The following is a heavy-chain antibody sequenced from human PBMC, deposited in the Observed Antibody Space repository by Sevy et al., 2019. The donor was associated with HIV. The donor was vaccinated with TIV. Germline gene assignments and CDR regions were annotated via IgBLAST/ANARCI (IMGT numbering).Heavy chain of an antibody. J-gene: IGHJ3*02. Sequence: GGSLRLSCAASGFSVSDTYMSWVRQAPGKGLEWVSVIYSGDKTYHADSVKGRFIISRASPKNTIYLQLNSLRTEETAVYYCARLNVYYYDDDGYYTTGNAFDIWGQGTMVTVSS. CDR2: IYSGDKT. CDR1: GFSVSDTY. D-gene: IGHD3-22*01. V-gene: IGHV3-53*01. CDR3: ARLNVYYYDDDGYYTTGNAFDI.